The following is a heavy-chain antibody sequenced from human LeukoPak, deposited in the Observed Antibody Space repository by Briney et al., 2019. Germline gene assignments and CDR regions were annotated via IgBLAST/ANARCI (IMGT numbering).Heavy chain of an antibody. J-gene: IGHJ5*01. D-gene: IGHD3-3*01. V-gene: IGHV3-7*01. CDR2: INQDGSQK. CDR1: GFTFNKYW. Sequence: GGSLRLSCVDSGFTFNKYWMSWVRQAPGKGLEWMTNINQDGSQKYYVDSVKGRFTISRDNTKNSLYLQMNSLRAEDTAVYYCARGGYDFWSSLNWFDPWGQGTLVTVSS. CDR3: ARGGYDFWSSLNWFDP.